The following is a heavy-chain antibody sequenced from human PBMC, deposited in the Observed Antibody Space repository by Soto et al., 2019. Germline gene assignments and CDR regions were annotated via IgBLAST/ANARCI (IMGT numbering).Heavy chain of an antibody. CDR1: GVTISSDIYY. Sequence: SETLSLTCTVSGVTISSDIYYWSWIRKPPGKGLEWIGYIYYSGSTNYNPSLKSRVTISVDTPKNQFSLKLSSVTAADTAVYYCAFRGYSYGSHFDYWGQGTLVTVSS. J-gene: IGHJ4*02. V-gene: IGHV4-61*01. D-gene: IGHD5-18*01. CDR2: IYYSGST. CDR3: AFRGYSYGSHFDY.